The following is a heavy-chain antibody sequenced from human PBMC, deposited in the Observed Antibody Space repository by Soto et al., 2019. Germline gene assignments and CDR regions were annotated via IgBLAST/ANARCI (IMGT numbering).Heavy chain of an antibody. Sequence: QVQLVQSGAEVKKPGSSVKVSCKASGGTVSSYAISWVRQPPGQGLEWMGGIIPIFGTANYAQKIQGRVTLTADVSTSTAYVELSSVRSEDTAVYYCARHPGGRGYYYGMDVWGQGTTVTVSS. CDR2: IIPIFGTA. J-gene: IGHJ6*02. V-gene: IGHV1-69*12. CDR1: GGTVSSYA. D-gene: IGHD2-15*01. CDR3: ARHPGGRGYYYGMDV.